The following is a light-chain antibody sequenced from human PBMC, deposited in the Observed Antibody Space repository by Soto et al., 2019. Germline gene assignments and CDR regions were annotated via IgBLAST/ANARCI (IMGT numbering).Light chain of an antibody. CDR3: QQANSFPPA. V-gene: IGKV1-39*01. CDR1: QSIANY. CDR2: AAS. Sequence: DIQMTQSPSSLSASVGDRVTITCRASQSIANYLNWYQQKPGTAPKLLIFAASSLQSGVPSRLSGSGSGTDFTLTISSLQPEDFATYYCQQANSFPPAFGQGTKVDIK. J-gene: IGKJ1*01.